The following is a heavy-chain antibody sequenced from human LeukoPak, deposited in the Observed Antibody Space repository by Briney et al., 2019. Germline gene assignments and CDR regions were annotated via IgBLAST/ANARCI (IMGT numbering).Heavy chain of an antibody. CDR3: ARRIAAAPMSWFDP. D-gene: IGHD6-13*01. CDR1: GGSISSGCYY. J-gene: IGHJ5*02. Sequence: SQTLSLTCTVSGGSISSGCYYWSWIRQPAGKGLEWIGRIYTSGSTNYNPSLKSRVTISVDTSKNQFSLKLSSVTAADTAVYYCARRIAAAPMSWFDPWGQGTLVTVSS. V-gene: IGHV4-61*02. CDR2: IYTSGST.